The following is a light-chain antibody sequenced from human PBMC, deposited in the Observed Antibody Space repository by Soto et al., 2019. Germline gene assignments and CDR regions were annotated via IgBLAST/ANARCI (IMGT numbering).Light chain of an antibody. CDR1: QGITSY. J-gene: IGKJ4*01. V-gene: IGKV1-9*01. Sequence: QLTQSPSSLSASVGDRVTITCRASQGITSYLAWYQQKPWQAPNLLTYAPSTLQSGVPSRFSGSGSGTDFTLTISSLQPEDFATYYCQQLNSYPLPFGGGTKVEI. CDR2: APS. CDR3: QQLNSYPLP.